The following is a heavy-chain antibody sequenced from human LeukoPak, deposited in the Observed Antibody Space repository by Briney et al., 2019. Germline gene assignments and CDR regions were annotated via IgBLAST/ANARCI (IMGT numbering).Heavy chain of an antibody. V-gene: IGHV1-3*01. CDR1: GYTFTSYA. J-gene: IGHJ4*02. CDR3: ARAHAWYGSRDY. Sequence: ASVTVSCKASGYTFTSYAMHWVRQAPGQRLEWMGWINAGNGNTKYSQKFQGRVTITSDTSASTAYMELSSLRSEDTAVYYCARAHAWYGSRDYWGQGTLGTVS. D-gene: IGHD6-13*01. CDR2: INAGNGNT.